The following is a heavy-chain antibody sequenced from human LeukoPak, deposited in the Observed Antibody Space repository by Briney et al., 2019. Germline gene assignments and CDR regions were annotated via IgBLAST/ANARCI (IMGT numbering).Heavy chain of an antibody. J-gene: IGHJ5*02. CDR1: GYTFTGYY. CDR2: INPNSGGT. Sequence: GASVKVSCKASGYTFTGYYMHWVRQAPGQGLEWMGRINPNSGGTNYAQKLQGRVTMTRDTSISTAYMELSRLRSDDTAVYYCARDLIFASGSNWFDPWGQGTLVTVSS. D-gene: IGHD3-22*01. V-gene: IGHV1-2*06. CDR3: ARDLIFASGSNWFDP.